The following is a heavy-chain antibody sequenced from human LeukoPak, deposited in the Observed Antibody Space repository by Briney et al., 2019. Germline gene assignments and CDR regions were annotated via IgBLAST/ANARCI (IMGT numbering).Heavy chain of an antibody. J-gene: IGHJ4*02. D-gene: IGHD4-17*01. CDR2: SNSDGSST. CDR1: GFTFGSYW. Sequence: PGGSLRLSCAASGFTFGSYWMHWVRQAPGKGLVWVSRSNSDGSSTNYADSVKGRFTISRDNAKNTLYLQMSSLRAEDTAVYYCARGGDYPFDYWGQGTLVTVSS. V-gene: IGHV3-74*01. CDR3: ARGGDYPFDY.